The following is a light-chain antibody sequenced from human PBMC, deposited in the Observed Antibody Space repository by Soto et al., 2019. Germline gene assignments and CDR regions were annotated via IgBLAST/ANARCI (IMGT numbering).Light chain of an antibody. CDR1: SSDVGGYNY. CDR2: DVS. J-gene: IGLJ1*01. V-gene: IGLV2-14*03. Sequence: QPASVSGSPGQSITISCTGTSSDVGGYNYVSWYQQHPGKAPKLTIYDVSNRPSGVPDRFSGSKSGYTASLTISGLQAEDEADYYCSSYRRSSTYVFGTGTKVTVL. CDR3: SSYRRSSTYV.